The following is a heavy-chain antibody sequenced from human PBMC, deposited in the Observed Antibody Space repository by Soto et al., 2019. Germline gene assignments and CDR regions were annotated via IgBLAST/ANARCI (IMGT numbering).Heavy chain of an antibody. J-gene: IGHJ5*02. Sequence: EVQLVESGGGLVKPGGSLRLSCAASGFTFNTYDMNWVRQAPGKGLEWVSSITTSSAYIYYADSLKGRITIPRDNAKNSLFLQMNSLRAEETAVYYCVRSGTAGLLRDSWFDTWGQGTRVTVSS. D-gene: IGHD2-21*01. CDR1: GFTFNTYD. CDR3: VRSGTAGLLRDSWFDT. CDR2: ITTSSAYI. V-gene: IGHV3-21*01.